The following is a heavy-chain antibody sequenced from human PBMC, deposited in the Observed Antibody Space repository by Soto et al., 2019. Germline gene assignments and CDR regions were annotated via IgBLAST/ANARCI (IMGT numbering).Heavy chain of an antibody. CDR3: ARRGYYYGSGATPHYYYGMDV. J-gene: IGHJ6*01. D-gene: IGHD3-10*01. CDR2: IYPGDSDN. Sequence: GESLKISCKGSGYSFTSYWLGWVRQLPGKGLEWMGIIYPGDSDNRYSPSFQGQVTISADKSISTAYLQWSSLKASDTAMYYCARRGYYYGSGATPHYYYGMDVWGQGTTVTVS. V-gene: IGHV5-51*01. CDR1: GYSFTSYW.